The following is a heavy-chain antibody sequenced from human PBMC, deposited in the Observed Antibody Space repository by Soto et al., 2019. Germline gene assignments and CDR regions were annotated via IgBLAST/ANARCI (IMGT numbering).Heavy chain of an antibody. CDR2: ISSRSDI. J-gene: IGHJ6*02. CDR1: GFTFSTYS. Sequence: GGSLRLSCVGSGFTFSTYSINWVRQAPGKGLEWVSSISSRSDIYYADSVKGRFTISRDNAKNSVSLQMNSLRAEDTAVYYCAREYTAWPPDYGLDVWGQGTKVTVS. CDR3: AREYTAWPPDYGLDV. V-gene: IGHV3-21*01. D-gene: IGHD2-2*02.